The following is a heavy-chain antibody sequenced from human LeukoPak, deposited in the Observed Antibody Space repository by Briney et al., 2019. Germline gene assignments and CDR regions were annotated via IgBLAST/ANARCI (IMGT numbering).Heavy chain of an antibody. CDR3: TTFYTRLTDY. CDR1: GLTFNTYC. J-gene: IGHJ4*02. Sequence: PGGSLRLSCAAPGLTFNTYCISWVRQAPGKGLEWLATISQDGGEKNYVDSVKGRFTISRDNAKNSLFLQMNSLRAEDTAVYYCTTFYTRLTDYWGQGTLVTVSS. CDR2: ISQDGGEK. D-gene: IGHD2/OR15-2a*01. V-gene: IGHV3-7*05.